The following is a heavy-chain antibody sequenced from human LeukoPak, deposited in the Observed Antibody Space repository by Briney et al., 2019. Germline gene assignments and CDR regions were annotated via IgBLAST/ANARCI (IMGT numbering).Heavy chain of an antibody. CDR1: GGSISSGDYY. CDR3: ARMLGNYCSSTSCSDY. V-gene: IGHV4-30-4*01. Sequence: SQTLSLTCTVSGGSISSGDYYWSWIRQPPGKGLEWIGYIYYSGSTYYNPSLKSRVTISVDTSKNQFSLKLSSVTAADTAVYYCARMLGNYCSSTSCSDYWGQGTLVTVSS. D-gene: IGHD2-2*01. CDR2: IYYSGST. J-gene: IGHJ4*02.